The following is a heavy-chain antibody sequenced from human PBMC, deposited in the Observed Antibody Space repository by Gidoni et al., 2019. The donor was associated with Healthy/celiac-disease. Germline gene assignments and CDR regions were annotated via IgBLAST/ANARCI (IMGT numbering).Heavy chain of an antibody. J-gene: IGHJ4*02. CDR3: ARDAGWRYYGSGSYYSYFDY. CDR2: IWYEGSNK. Sequence: QVQLVESGGGVVQPGRSLRLSCAASGFTFSSYGMHWVRQAPGKGREWVAVIWYEGSNKYYADSVKGRFTISRDNSKNTLYLQMNSLRAEDTAVYYCARDAGWRYYGSGSYYSYFDYWGQGTLVTVSS. V-gene: IGHV3-33*01. D-gene: IGHD3-10*01. CDR1: GFTFSSYG.